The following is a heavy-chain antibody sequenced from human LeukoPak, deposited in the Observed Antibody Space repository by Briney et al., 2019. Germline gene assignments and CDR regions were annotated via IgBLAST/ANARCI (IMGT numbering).Heavy chain of an antibody. V-gene: IGHV3-23*01. CDR2: ISGSGGGT. Sequence: GGSLRLSCAASGFTFSTYAMSWVRQAPGKGXXXXSTISGSGGGTYYANSAKGRFTISRDNSKSTLYLHMNSLRAEDTAVYYCAKDIVVATANFDSWGQGTLVTVSS. D-gene: IGHD2-15*01. CDR1: GFTFSTYA. J-gene: IGHJ4*02. CDR3: AKDIVVATANFDS.